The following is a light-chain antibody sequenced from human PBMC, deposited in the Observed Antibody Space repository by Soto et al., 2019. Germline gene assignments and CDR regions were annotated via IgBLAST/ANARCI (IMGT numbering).Light chain of an antibody. V-gene: IGKV1-9*01. Sequence: DIQLTQSPSFLSASVGDRVTITCRASRGISSYLAWYQQKPGKAPKLLIYAASTLESGVSSRFSGSRSGTEFTLAISSLQPEDLATYYCQQLNSYPITFGGGTKVEL. J-gene: IGKJ4*01. CDR1: RGISSY. CDR2: AAS. CDR3: QQLNSYPIT.